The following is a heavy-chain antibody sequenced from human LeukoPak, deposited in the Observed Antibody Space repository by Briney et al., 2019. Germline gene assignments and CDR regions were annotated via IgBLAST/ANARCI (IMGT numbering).Heavy chain of an antibody. CDR2: LYPGGKT. CDR1: GFSVSNSY. V-gene: IGHV3-53*05. CDR3: TRNRVADTTEFAY. Sequence: GGSLRLSCAASGFSVSNSYRSWVRLAPGKGLEFVSALYPGGKTYYADSVKGRFTISSDTSKNTVDVQMTSLRAEDTAIYYCTRNRVADTTEFAYWGQGTLVSVSS. J-gene: IGHJ4*02. D-gene: IGHD6-19*01.